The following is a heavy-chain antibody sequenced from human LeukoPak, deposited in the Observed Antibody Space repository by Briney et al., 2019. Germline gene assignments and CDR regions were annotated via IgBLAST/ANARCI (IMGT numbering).Heavy chain of an antibody. J-gene: IGHJ4*02. CDR2: IYHSGGT. V-gene: IGHV4-30-2*01. CDR1: GGSISSGGYS. D-gene: IGHD2-15*01. Sequence: PSETLSLTCAVSGGSISSGGYSWSWIRQPPGKGLEWIGYIYHSGGTYYNPSLKSRVTISVDRSKSQFSLKLSSVTAADTAVYYCARDCSGGSCYDYWGQGTLVTVSS. CDR3: ARDCSGGSCYDY.